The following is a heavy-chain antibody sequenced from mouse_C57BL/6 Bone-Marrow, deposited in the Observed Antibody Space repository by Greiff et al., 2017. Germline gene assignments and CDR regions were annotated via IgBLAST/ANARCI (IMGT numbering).Heavy chain of an antibody. CDR3: TTSYGYDDY. D-gene: IGHD2-2*01. CDR1: GFNIKDDY. V-gene: IGHV14-4*01. J-gene: IGHJ2*01. CDR2: IDPENGDT. Sequence: EVQLQQSGAELVRPGASVKLSCTASGFNIKDDYMHWVKQRPEQGLEWIGWIDPENGDTEYASKFQGKATITADTSSNTAYLQLSSLTSEDTAVYYCTTSYGYDDYWGQGTTLTVSS.